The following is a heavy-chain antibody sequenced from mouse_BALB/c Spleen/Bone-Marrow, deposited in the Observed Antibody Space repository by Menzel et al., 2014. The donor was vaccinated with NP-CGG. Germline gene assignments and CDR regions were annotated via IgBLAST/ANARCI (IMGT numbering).Heavy chain of an antibody. CDR3: ARRRGTMITTRDAMDY. V-gene: IGHV1-52*01. CDR1: GYTFTSYW. D-gene: IGHD2-4*01. CDR2: IDPYDSET. Sequence: QVQLKESGAELVRPGASVKLSCKASGYTFTSYWMNWVKQRPEQGLEWIGRIDPYDSETHYNQKFKDKAILTVDKSSSTAYMQLSSLTPEDSAVYYCARRRGTMITTRDAMDYWGQGTSVTVSS. J-gene: IGHJ4*01.